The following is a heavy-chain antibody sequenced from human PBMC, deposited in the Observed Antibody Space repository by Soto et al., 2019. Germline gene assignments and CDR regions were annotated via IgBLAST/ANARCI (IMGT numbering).Heavy chain of an antibody. D-gene: IGHD2-21*02. V-gene: IGHV3-23*01. J-gene: IGHJ4*02. CDR1: GFTFSTYA. Sequence: EVQLLESGGGLIQPGGSLRLSCAASGFTFSTYAMSWVRQAPGKGLEWVSGLSDSGGSTYYADSVKGRFTISRDNSMNTLYLQMNTLRAEDTAVYYCAKVSSAWYSGFFDYWGQGTLVTVSS. CDR3: AKVSSAWYSGFFDY. CDR2: LSDSGGST.